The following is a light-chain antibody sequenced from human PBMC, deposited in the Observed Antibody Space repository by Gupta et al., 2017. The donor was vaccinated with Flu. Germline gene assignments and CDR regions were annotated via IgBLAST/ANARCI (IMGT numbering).Light chain of an antibody. CDR2: EVS. Sequence: SVTISCTGTSSGVSSYNRVYWYQQPPGTAHILMIYEVSTRPAGVPYRFSGSKSGNTPSLTISGRQAEAEADYYGSVDTISSNLVFGGGTKLTVL. CDR3: SVDTISSNLV. V-gene: IGLV2-18*01. CDR1: SSGVSSYNR. J-gene: IGLJ2*01.